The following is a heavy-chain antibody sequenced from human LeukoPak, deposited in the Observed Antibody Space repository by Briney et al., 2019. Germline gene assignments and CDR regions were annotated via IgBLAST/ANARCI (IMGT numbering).Heavy chain of an antibody. J-gene: IGHJ4*02. CDR2: ISGSGTI. V-gene: IGHV4-4*07. CDR1: GGSINSY. D-gene: IGHD2-15*01. CDR3: ARAGILSSPPGGYYFDY. Sequence: SETLSLTCTVSGGSINSYWSWIRQPAGKGLEWIGRISGSGTITYNPALQSRLSISIDTSKNQFSLKLSSVTAADTAVYYCARAGILSSPPGGYYFDYWGQGTLVTVSS.